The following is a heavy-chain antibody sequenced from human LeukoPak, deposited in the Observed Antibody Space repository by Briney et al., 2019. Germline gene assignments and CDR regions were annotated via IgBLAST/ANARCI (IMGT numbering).Heavy chain of an antibody. D-gene: IGHD2-8*01. CDR2: ISTSGGST. Sequence: GGSLRLSCAASGFTFSSYDMSWVRQAPGKGLEWVSVISTSGGSTYHADSVKGRFIISRDNSKNKLYLQMNSLSAEDTAAYYCAKGRACTNGVCHFDYWGRGTLVTVSS. V-gene: IGHV3-23*01. CDR1: GFTFSSYD. J-gene: IGHJ4*02. CDR3: AKGRACTNGVCHFDY.